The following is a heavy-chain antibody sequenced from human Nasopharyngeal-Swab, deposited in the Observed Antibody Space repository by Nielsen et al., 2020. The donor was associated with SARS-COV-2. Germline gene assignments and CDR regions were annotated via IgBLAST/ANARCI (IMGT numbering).Heavy chain of an antibody. V-gene: IGHV3-33*01. CDR1: GFTFSTFG. J-gene: IGHJ4*02. CDR2: IWYDGSNK. Sequence: GGSLRLSCAASGFTFSTFGMHGVRQAPGKGLEWVAVIWYDGSNKYYADSVKGRFTISRDNSKNTLYLQMNSLRAEDTAIYYCARDEAGTANSGFDYWGQGTLVTVSS. D-gene: IGHD1-1*01. CDR3: ARDEAGTANSGFDY.